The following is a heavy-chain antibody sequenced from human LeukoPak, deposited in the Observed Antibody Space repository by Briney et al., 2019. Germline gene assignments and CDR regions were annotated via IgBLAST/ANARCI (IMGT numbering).Heavy chain of an antibody. CDR3: ARGPPVFTVSRGDY. J-gene: IGHJ4*02. CDR2: ISVYNGIT. D-gene: IGHD4-17*01. CDR1: GYTFTSYG. Sequence: ASVKVSFKASGYTFTSYGINWVRQAPGQGLEWTGWISVYNGITNYAQILQGRVTMTADRSTSTAYMELRSLRSDDTAVYYCARGPPVFTVSRGDYWGQGTLVTVSS. V-gene: IGHV1-18*01.